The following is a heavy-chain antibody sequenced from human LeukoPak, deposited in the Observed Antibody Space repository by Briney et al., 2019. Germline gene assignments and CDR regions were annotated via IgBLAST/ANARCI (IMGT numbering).Heavy chain of an antibody. J-gene: IGHJ6*03. V-gene: IGHV1-8*01. Sequence: GASVKVSCKASGYTFTSYDINWVRQATGQGLEWMGWMNPNSGNTGYAQKFQGRVTMTRNTSISTAYMELSSLRSEDTAVYYCARTFMVRGVIYYYYYMDVWGKGTTVTISS. CDR2: MNPNSGNT. D-gene: IGHD3-10*01. CDR3: ARTFMVRGVIYYYYYMDV. CDR1: GYTFTSYD.